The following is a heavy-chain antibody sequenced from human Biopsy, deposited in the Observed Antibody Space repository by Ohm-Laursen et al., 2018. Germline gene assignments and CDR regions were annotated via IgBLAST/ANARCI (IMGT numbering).Heavy chain of an antibody. Sequence: SLRLSCAASGFTFDDYGMHWVRQPPGKGLEWVSGIRRNSAIIDYADSVRGRSTISRDNARRFLFLQMNNLKSEDTAFYYCARDRGGARYGMDVWGRGTTVTVSS. CDR3: ARDRGGARYGMDV. CDR1: GFTFDDYG. D-gene: IGHD1-26*01. CDR2: IRRNSAII. J-gene: IGHJ6*02. V-gene: IGHV3-9*01.